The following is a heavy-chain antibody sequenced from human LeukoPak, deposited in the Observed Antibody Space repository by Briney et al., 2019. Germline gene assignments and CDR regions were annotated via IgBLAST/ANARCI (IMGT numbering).Heavy chain of an antibody. Sequence: GGSLRLSCAASGFTFSSYGTHWVRQAPGKGLEWVAVISYDGSNKYYADSVKGRFTISRDNSKNTLYLQMNSLRAEDTAVYYCAKAMIVVAAGFDYWGQGTLVAVSS. J-gene: IGHJ4*02. CDR2: ISYDGSNK. D-gene: IGHD3-22*01. CDR1: GFTFSSYG. CDR3: AKAMIVVAAGFDY. V-gene: IGHV3-30*18.